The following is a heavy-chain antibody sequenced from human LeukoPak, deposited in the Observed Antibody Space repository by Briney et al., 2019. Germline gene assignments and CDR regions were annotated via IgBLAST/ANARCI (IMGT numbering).Heavy chain of an antibody. CDR1: GGSFSGYY. Sequence: SETLSLTCAVYGGSFSGYYWSWIRQPPGKGLDWIWEINHSGSTNYNPSLKSRVTISVDTSKNQFSLKLSSVTAADTAVYYCAGITFGGVIVHDWGQGTLVTVSS. CDR2: INHSGST. V-gene: IGHV4-34*01. CDR3: AGITFGGVIVHD. D-gene: IGHD3-16*02. J-gene: IGHJ4*02.